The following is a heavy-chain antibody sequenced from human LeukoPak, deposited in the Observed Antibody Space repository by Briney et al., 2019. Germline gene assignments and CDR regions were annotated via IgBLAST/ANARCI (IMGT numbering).Heavy chain of an antibody. CDR1: GFTFSSYG. CDR2: IWYDGSNK. D-gene: IGHD3-10*01. CDR3: ARDHYYGSGRPVRYYYGMDV. V-gene: IGHV3-33*01. J-gene: IGHJ6*02. Sequence: GGSLRLSCAASGFTFSSYGMHWVRQAPGKGLEWVAVIWYDGSNKYYADSVKGRFTISRDNSKNTLYLQMNSLRAEDTAVYYCARDHYYGSGRPVRYYYGMDVWGQGTTVTVSS.